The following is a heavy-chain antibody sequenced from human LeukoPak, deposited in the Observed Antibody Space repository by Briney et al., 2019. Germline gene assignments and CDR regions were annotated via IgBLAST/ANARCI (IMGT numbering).Heavy chain of an antibody. J-gene: IGHJ4*02. Sequence: GGSLRLSCAASGFSLSDHYMDWVRQAPGKGLEWVSTISRSGGTTYYADSVKGRFTISRDNSKNTLYLQMNSLRAEDTAVYYCAKGVYDSSGYTYYFDYWGQGTLVTVSS. V-gene: IGHV3-23*01. CDR1: GFSLSDHY. D-gene: IGHD3-22*01. CDR2: ISRSGGTT. CDR3: AKGVYDSSGYTYYFDY.